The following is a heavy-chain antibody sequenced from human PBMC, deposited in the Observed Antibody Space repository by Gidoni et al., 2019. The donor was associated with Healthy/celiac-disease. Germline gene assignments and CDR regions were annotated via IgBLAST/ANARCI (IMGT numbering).Heavy chain of an antibody. Sequence: EVQLVEPGGGLIQPGGSLRLSCAASVFTVSSNYMSWGRQAPGKGLEWVSVIYIGGSTYYADAVKGRFTISRDNSNNTLYLQMNSLRAEDTAVYYCARDGSTVTTAPDAVDIWGQGTMVTVSS. CDR3: ARDGSTVTTAPDAVDI. CDR1: VFTVSSNY. J-gene: IGHJ3*02. V-gene: IGHV3-53*01. D-gene: IGHD4-17*01. CDR2: IYIGGST.